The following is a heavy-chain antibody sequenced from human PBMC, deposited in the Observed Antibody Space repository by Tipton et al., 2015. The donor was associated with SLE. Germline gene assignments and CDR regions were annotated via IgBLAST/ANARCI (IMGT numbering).Heavy chain of an antibody. Sequence: TLSLTCTVSGASISDTTYFWGWIRQPPGEGLQWIGSIYYGGSTFYYPSLKSRVTLSVDASKNQFSLHLTSVTSADTAVYYCANYFYDATGYQSVDDWGQGALVTVSS. CDR3: ANYFYDATGYQSVDD. J-gene: IGHJ4*02. CDR2: IYYGGST. V-gene: IGHV4-39*07. CDR1: GASISDTTYF. D-gene: IGHD3-22*01.